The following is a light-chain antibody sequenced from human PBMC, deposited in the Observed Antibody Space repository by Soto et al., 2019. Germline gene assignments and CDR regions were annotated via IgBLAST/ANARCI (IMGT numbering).Light chain of an antibody. CDR2: DAS. J-gene: IGKJ3*01. CDR3: QQVASLPRT. CDR1: QTIGTY. V-gene: IGKV1-39*01. Sequence: IEVTQSPSSLAASLGDRVTITCRASQTIGTYVNWYRQKSGAAPELLIYDASTLQSGVPSRFRGGASGTDFTLTISSLQLDDFATYYCQQVASLPRTFGPGTKVDIK.